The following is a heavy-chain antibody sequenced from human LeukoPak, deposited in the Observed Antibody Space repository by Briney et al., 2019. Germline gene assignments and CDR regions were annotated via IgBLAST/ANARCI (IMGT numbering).Heavy chain of an antibody. D-gene: IGHD1-26*01. Sequence: PGGSLRLSCAASGFSCRNSWMSWVRQAPGKGLEWVANIKQDATEIYYADSVKGRLTISGDNARKSLFLQMSILRVEDTALYYCARLNWDDGEVSGFDQWGQGILVTVSS. CDR2: IKQDATEI. CDR3: ARLNWDDGEVSGFDQ. J-gene: IGHJ5*02. V-gene: IGHV3-7*01. CDR1: GFSCRNSW.